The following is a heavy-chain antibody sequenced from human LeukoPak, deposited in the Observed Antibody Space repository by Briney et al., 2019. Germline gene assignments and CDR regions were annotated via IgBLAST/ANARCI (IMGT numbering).Heavy chain of an antibody. CDR1: GYTFTTYD. J-gene: IGHJ4*02. CDR2: MNPNSGNT. CDR3: ARDEEEGFDY. Sequence: ASVKVSCKASGYTFTTYDINWVRQATGQGLEWMGWMNPNSGNTGYAQKFQGRVTMTRNTSISTAYMELRSLRSDDTAVYYCARDEEEGFDYWGQGTLVTVSS. V-gene: IGHV1-8*01.